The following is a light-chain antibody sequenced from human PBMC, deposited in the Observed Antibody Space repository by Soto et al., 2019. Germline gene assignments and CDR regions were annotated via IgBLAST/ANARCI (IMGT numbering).Light chain of an antibody. CDR1: QRVSNNF. V-gene: IGKV3-20*01. J-gene: IGKJ5*01. Sequence: PGERATLSCRASQRVSNNFLAWYQQKPGQAPRLLIHGASTRASGIPDSFSGSGSGTDFILTISRLEPEDFAVYYCQQYGSSPVTFGQGTRLDIK. CDR3: QQYGSSPVT. CDR2: GAS.